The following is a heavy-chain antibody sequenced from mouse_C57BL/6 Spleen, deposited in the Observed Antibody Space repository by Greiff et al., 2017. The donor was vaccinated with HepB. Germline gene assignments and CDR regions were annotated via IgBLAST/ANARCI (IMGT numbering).Heavy chain of an antibody. CDR2: IDPSDSET. V-gene: IGHV1-52*01. J-gene: IGHJ2*01. CDR1: GYTFTSYW. CDR3: ASLNYYGSTDY. D-gene: IGHD1-1*01. Sequence: QVQLQQPGAELVRTGSSVKLSCKASGYTFTSYWMHWVKQRPIQGLEWIGNIDPSDSETHYNQKFKDKATLTVDKSSSTAYMQLSSLTSEDSAVYYCASLNYYGSTDYWGQGTTLTVSS.